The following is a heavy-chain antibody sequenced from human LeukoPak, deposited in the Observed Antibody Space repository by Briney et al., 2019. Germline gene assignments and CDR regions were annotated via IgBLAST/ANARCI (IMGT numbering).Heavy chain of an antibody. V-gene: IGHV4-38-2*02. CDR3: ARDVCSGGSCYYFDY. D-gene: IGHD2-15*01. Sequence: SETLSLTCTDSGYSISSGYYWGWIRQPPGKGLEWIGSIYHSGSTYYNPSLKSRVTMSVDTSKNQFSLKLNSVTAADTAVYYCARDVCSGGSCYYFDYWGQGTLVTVSS. J-gene: IGHJ4*02. CDR2: IYHSGST. CDR1: GYSISSGYY.